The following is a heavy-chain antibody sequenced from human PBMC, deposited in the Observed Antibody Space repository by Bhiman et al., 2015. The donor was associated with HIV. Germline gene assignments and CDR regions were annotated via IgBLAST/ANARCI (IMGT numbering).Heavy chain of an antibody. V-gene: IGHV3-48*01. D-gene: IGHD1-26*01. CDR3: ARVDGIVGATDYMAV. CDR2: ISRSSSTI. CDR1: GFTFSSYN. J-gene: IGHJ6*03. Sequence: EVQLLESGGGLVQPGGSLRLSCAASGFTFSSYNMKWVRQAPGKGLEWVAYISRSSSTIYYADSVKGRFTISRDNAKNSLYLQMNSLRGEDTAVYYCARVDGIVGATDYMAVWGKGTTVTVSS.